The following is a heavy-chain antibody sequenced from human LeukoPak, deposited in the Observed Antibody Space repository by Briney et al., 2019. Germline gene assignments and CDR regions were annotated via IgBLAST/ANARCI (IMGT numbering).Heavy chain of an antibody. CDR1: GGTFSSYA. Sequence: GASVKVSCKASGGTFSSYAMHWVRQAPGQRLEWMGWINAGNGNTKYSQKFQGRVTLTRDTSASTAYMELSSLRSEDTAVYYCARDPHHCSSTSCYMDYYYYGMDVWGQGTTVTVSS. D-gene: IGHD2-2*02. CDR2: INAGNGNT. CDR3: ARDPHHCSSTSCYMDYYYYGMDV. V-gene: IGHV1-3*01. J-gene: IGHJ6*02.